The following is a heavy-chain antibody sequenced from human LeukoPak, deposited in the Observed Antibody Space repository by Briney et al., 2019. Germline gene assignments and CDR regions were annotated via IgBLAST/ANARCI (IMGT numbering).Heavy chain of an antibody. CDR2: MNPNSGNT. D-gene: IGHD3-22*01. J-gene: IGHJ4*02. Sequence: ASEKVSCKASGYTFTSYDINWVRQATGQGLEWMGWMNPNSGNTGYAQKFQGRVTMTRNTSISTAYMELSSLRSEDTAVYYCARAVGYYYDSSGYYYGYWGQGTLVTVSS. CDR3: ARAVGYYYDSSGYYYGY. V-gene: IGHV1-8*01. CDR1: GYTFTSYD.